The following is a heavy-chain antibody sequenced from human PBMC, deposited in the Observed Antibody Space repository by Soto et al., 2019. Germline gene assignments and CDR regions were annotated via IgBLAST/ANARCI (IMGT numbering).Heavy chain of an antibody. CDR3: ARGFRSSSWSTM. V-gene: IGHV1-8*01. CDR1: GYTFTSYD. D-gene: IGHD6-13*01. CDR2: MNPNSGNT. Sequence: GASVKVSCKASGYTFTSYDINWVRQATGQGLEWMGWMNPNSGNTGYAQKFQGRVTMTRNTSISTAYTELSSLRSEDTAGYYWARGFRSSSWSTMWGKEPLVPAS. J-gene: IGHJ4*02.